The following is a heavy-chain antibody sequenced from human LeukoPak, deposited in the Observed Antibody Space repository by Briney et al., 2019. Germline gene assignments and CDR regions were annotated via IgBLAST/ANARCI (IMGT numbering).Heavy chain of an antibody. V-gene: IGHV3-23*01. Sequence: GGSLRLSCAASGFTFTNYAMSWVRQAPGKGLEWVSAIGGSGDNTYYADSVKGRFTISRENSKNTLNLQMNSLRAEDTAVYYCAKGVWNRGGDCYSTFDYWGQGTLVTVSS. J-gene: IGHJ4*02. CDR2: IGGSGDNT. CDR1: GFTFTNYA. CDR3: AKGVWNRGGDCYSTFDY. D-gene: IGHD2-21*02.